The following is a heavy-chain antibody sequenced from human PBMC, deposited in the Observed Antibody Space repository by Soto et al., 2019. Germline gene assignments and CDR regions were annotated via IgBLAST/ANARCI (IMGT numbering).Heavy chain of an antibody. CDR3: ARDHLILPSHDFFYGSDV. CDR2: IPQDGVDG. D-gene: IGHD2-21*02. V-gene: IGHV3-7*03. Sequence: GGSLRLSCEVSGFTFSMYSMSWVRQSPGKGLEWVAKIPQDGVDGHYADSVKGRFIISRDNGKNSLHLQLNNLRAEDTAVYYCARDHLILPSHDFFYGSDVWGRGATVTVSS. CDR1: GFTFSMYS. J-gene: IGHJ6*02.